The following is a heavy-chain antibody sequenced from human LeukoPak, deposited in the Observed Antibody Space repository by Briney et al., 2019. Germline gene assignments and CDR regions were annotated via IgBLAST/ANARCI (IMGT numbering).Heavy chain of an antibody. J-gene: IGHJ4*02. CDR3: ARVSGSSKAVDY. D-gene: IGHD1-26*01. CDR2: IYHSGST. V-gene: IGHV4-38-2*02. Sequence: TSETLSLTCTVSGGSINSYYWSWIRQPPGKGLEWIGSIYHSGSTFYNPSLKSRITISVDTSKNQFSLKLSSVTAADTAVYYCARVSGSSKAVDYWGQGTLVTVSS. CDR1: GGSINSYY.